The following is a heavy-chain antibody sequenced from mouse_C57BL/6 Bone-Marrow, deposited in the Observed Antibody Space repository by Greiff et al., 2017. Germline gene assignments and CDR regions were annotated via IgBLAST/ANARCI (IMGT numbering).Heavy chain of an antibody. CDR1: GFSLTSYG. D-gene: IGHD2-3*01. Sequence: QVQLQQSGPGLVQPSQSLSITCTVSGFSLTSYGVHWVRQSPGKGLEWLGVIWRGGSTDYNAAFMSRLSITKDNSKSQVFFKMNSLQADDTAIYYCAKNGDGNYDGYYVYFAYWGQGTLVTVSA. CDR3: AKNGDGNYDGYYVYFAY. CDR2: IWRGGST. V-gene: IGHV2-5*01. J-gene: IGHJ3*01.